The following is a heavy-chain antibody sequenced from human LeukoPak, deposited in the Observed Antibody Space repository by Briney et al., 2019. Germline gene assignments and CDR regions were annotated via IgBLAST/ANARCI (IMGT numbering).Heavy chain of an antibody. V-gene: IGHV4-61*01. CDR1: GGSVSSGSYY. D-gene: IGHD5-18*01. Sequence: PSETLSLTCTVSGGSVSSGSYYWSWIRQPPGKGLEWIGYIYYSGSTNYNPSLKSRVTISVDTSKNQFSLKLSSVTAADTAVYYCARGGVGGYSYGYDFDYWGQGTLVTVSS. J-gene: IGHJ4*02. CDR2: IYYSGST. CDR3: ARGGVGGYSYGYDFDY.